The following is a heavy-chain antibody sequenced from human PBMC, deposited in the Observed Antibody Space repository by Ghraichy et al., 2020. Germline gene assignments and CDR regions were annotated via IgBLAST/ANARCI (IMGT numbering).Heavy chain of an antibody. V-gene: IGHV1-3*01. CDR2: VNGGNGYT. D-gene: IGHD5-12*01. CDR3: ASLAGYNGPNF. Sequence: ASVKVSCKASGYNFIMYDMHWVRQAPGQRLEWMGWVNGGNGYTKYSQNFQDRVTITRDTSASTAYMELSSLRFEDTAVYYCASLAGYNGPNFWGQGTLVTVST. J-gene: IGHJ4*02. CDR1: GYNFIMYD.